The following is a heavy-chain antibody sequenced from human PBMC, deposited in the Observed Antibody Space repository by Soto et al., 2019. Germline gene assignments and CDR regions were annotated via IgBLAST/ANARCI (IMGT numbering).Heavy chain of an antibody. V-gene: IGHV1-69*01. D-gene: IGHD3-22*01. J-gene: IGHJ6*02. CDR3: ARYYYDSSGYPPKGMDV. CDR2: IIPIFGKA. CDR1: GGTFSSYA. Sequence: QVQLVQSGAEVKKPGSSVKVSCKASGGTFSSYAISWVRQAPGQGLEWMGGIIPIFGKANYAQKFQGRVTITADESTSTAYMELSSRSSEDTAVYYCARYYYDSSGYPPKGMDVWGQGTTVTVSS.